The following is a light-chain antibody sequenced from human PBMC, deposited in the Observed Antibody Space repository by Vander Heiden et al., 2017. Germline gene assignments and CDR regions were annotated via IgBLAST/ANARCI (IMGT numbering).Light chain of an antibody. CDR2: EAS. CDR1: QTISNW. CDR3: QQYNRAWT. Sequence: DIQMTQSPSLLSASVGDIVTITCRASQTISNWLAWYQVKPGKAPKLLVREASSLERRVPLRFSGGGSGTDFTLTISSLQPDDFATYYCQQYNRAWTFGQGT. J-gene: IGKJ1*01. V-gene: IGKV1-5*03.